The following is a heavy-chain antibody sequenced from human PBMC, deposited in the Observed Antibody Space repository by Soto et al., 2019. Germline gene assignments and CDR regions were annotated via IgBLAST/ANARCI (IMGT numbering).Heavy chain of an antibody. J-gene: IGHJ4*02. CDR1: GFTFSSYG. V-gene: IGHV3-30*03. CDR2: ISSDGSNK. Sequence: LRLSCAASGFTFSSYGMHWVRQAPGKGLEWVAVISSDGSNKYYADSVKGRFTISRDNSKNTLFLQMNSLRPEDTAVYYCVGGYYFGDYWGQGTLVTVSS. CDR3: VGGYYFGDY. D-gene: IGHD3-22*01.